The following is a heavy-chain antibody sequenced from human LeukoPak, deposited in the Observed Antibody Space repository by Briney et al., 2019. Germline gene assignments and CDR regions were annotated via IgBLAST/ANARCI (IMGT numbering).Heavy chain of an antibody. J-gene: IGHJ4*02. CDR3: AKGAYSSGWYFDY. V-gene: IGHV3-23*01. D-gene: IGHD6-19*01. CDR2: ISGSGGST. Sequence: GGSLRLSCAASGLTFSNYAMSWVRQAPGKGLEWVSAISGSGGSTYYADSVKGRFTISRDNSKNTLYLQMNSLRAEDTAVYYCAKGAYSSGWYFDYWGQGTLVTVSS. CDR1: GLTFSNYA.